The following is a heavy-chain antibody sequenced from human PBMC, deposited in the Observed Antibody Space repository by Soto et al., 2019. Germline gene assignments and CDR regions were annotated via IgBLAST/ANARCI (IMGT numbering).Heavy chain of an antibody. D-gene: IGHD3-22*01. CDR1: GGTFSSYA. Sequence: SVKVSCKASGGTFSSYAISWVRQAPGQGLEWMGGIIPIFGTANYAQKFQGRVTITADESTSTAYMELSSLRSEDTAVYYCARVSPTTTMTVVAGAFDIWGQGTMLTVSS. CDR3: ARVSPTTTMTVVAGAFDI. J-gene: IGHJ3*02. CDR2: IIPIFGTA. V-gene: IGHV1-69*13.